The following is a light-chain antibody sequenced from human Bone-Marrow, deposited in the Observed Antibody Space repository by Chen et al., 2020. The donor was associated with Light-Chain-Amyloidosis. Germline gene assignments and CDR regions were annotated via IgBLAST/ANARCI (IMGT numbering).Light chain of an antibody. Sequence: QSALAQPASVSGSPGQSITISCTGTSSDVGTYNLVSCYQQHPGRAPKLMIYEVTKRPSGVSDRFSGSKSGNTASLTISGLQAEDEADFYCCSYAGSRTRVFGGGTKLTVL. J-gene: IGLJ3*02. CDR1: SSDVGTYNL. CDR2: EVT. V-gene: IGLV2-23*02. CDR3: CSYAGSRTRV.